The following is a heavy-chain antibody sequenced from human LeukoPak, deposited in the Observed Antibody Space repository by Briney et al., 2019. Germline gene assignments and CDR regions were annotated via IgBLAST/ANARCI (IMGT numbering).Heavy chain of an antibody. CDR1: GFTFSSYA. D-gene: IGHD6-19*01. Sequence: PGGSLRLSCVASGFTFSSYAMSWVRQAPGKGLEWVSGISWNSGSIGYADSVKGRFTISRDNAKNSLYLQMNSLRAEDTALYYCAKGGIAVAGTWVDYWGQGTLVTVSS. CDR2: ISWNSGSI. V-gene: IGHV3-9*01. J-gene: IGHJ4*02. CDR3: AKGGIAVAGTWVDY.